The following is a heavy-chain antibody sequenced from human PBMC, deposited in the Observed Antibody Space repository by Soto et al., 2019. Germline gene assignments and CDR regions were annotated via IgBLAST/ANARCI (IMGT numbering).Heavy chain of an antibody. V-gene: IGHV4-34*01. CDR1: GGSFSGYY. J-gene: IGHJ4*02. CDR2: ITHSGDT. CDR3: ARGGGSYARGFDS. Sequence: SETLSLTCAVYGGSFSGYYWSWIRQSPGKGLEWVAEITHSGDTNYNPSLKSRVTISVDTSKNQFSLRVNSVTAADTAVYYCARGGGSYARGFDSWGPGTLVTVSS. D-gene: IGHD1-26*01.